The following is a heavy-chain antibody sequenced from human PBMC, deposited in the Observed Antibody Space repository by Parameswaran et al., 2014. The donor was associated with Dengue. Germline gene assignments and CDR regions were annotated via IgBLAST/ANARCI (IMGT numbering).Heavy chain of an antibody. D-gene: IGHD3-10*01. J-gene: IGHJ4*02. CDR3: ARRRGGSGSYSLYYFDY. Sequence: WVRQAPGQGLEWMGWISAYNGNTNYAQKLQGRVTMTTDTSTSTAYMELRSLRSDDTAVYYCARRRGGSGSYSLYYFDYWGQGTLVTVSS. V-gene: IGHV1-18*01. CDR2: ISAYNGNT.